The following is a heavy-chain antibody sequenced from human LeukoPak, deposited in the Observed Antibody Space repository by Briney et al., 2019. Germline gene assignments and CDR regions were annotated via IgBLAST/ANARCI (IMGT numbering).Heavy chain of an antibody. J-gene: IGHJ4*02. Sequence: SETLSLTCTVSGGSISSYYWSWIRQPPGKGLEWIGYISYSGSTNCNPSLKSRVTISLATSKNQFSLKLSSVTAADTAVYYCAGHRPRNTVDFWGQGTLVTVSS. CDR2: ISYSGST. CDR1: GGSISSYY. CDR3: AGHRPRNTVDF. V-gene: IGHV4-59*08. D-gene: IGHD2/OR15-2a*01.